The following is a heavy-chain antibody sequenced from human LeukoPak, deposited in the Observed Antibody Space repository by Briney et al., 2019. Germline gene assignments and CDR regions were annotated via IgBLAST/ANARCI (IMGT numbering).Heavy chain of an antibody. CDR1: GYTFTRYD. CDR3: ARGVRWKDFEY. J-gene: IGHJ4*02. D-gene: IGHD4-23*01. V-gene: IGHV1-8*01. Sequence: GASVKVSCKASGYTFTRYDINWVRQATAQGLEWMGWMNPNSGNTGYAQKFQGRVTMTRNTAISTAYMELSSLRSEDTAVYYCARGVRWKDFEYWGQGTLVSVSS. CDR2: MNPNSGNT.